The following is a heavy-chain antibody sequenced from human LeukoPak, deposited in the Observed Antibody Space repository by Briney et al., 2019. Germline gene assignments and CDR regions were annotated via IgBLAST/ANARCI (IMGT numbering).Heavy chain of an antibody. CDR1: GFTFSSYS. CDR2: ISSSSSYI. J-gene: IGHJ6*02. CDR3: ARETATGYSSSWYSPIYYYYGMDV. D-gene: IGHD6-13*01. V-gene: IGHV3-21*01. Sequence: GGSLRLSCAASGFTFSSYSMNWVRQAPGKGLEWVSSISSSSSYIYYADSVKGRFTISRDNAKNSLYLQMNSLRAEDTAVYYCARETATGYSSSWYSPIYYYYGMDVWGQGTTVTVSS.